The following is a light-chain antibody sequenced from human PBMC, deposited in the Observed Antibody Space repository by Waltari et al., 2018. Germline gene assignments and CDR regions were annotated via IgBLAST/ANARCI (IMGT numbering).Light chain of an antibody. J-gene: IGKJ4*01. CDR1: HSVDSH. CDR2: VAS. V-gene: IGKV3-15*01. Sequence: EIVMTQSPATLSVSPGERATLSCRASHSVDSHVAWHNKEPGQAPPLLIYVASTRATDIPARFSGSGSGTEITLTISSLQSEDSGVYYCQHYENWPHTFGGGTKVEIK. CDR3: QHYENWPHT.